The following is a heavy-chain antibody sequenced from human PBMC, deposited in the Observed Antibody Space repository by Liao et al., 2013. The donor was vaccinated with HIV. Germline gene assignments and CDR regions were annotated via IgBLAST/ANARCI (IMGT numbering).Heavy chain of an antibody. CDR1: GGSISSYY. D-gene: IGHD3-10*01. V-gene: IGHV4-59*08. J-gene: IGHJ1*01. CDR3: ASYCHWRVRGLIRAEYFQH. CDR2: IYYSGST. Sequence: QVQLQESGPGLVKPSETLSLTCTVSGGSISSYYWSWIRQPPGRDWSGLGSIYYSGSTNYNPSLKSRVTISVDTSKNQFSLKLSSVTAADTAVYYCASYCHWRVRGLIRAEYFQHWGQGTLVTVSS.